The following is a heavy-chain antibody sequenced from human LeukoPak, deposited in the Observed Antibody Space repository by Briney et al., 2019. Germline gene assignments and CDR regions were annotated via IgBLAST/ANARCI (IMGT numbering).Heavy chain of an antibody. CDR3: TKDGSGWSQDY. CDR2: TYYRSKWYN. V-gene: IGHV6-1*01. D-gene: IGHD6-19*01. CDR1: GDSVSSNSVA. J-gene: IGHJ4*02. Sequence: SQTFSLTCAISGDSVSSNSVAWNWIRQSPSRGLEWLGRTYYRSKWYNDYAVSVKGRISVNPDTSKNQFSLQLNSVTPEDTAVYYCTKDGSGWSQDYWGQGTLVTVSS.